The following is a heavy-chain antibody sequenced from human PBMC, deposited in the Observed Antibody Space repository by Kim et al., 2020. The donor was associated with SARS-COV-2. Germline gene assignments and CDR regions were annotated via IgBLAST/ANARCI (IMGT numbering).Heavy chain of an antibody. V-gene: IGHV3-30*04. J-gene: IGHJ4*02. CDR1: GFTFSSYA. CDR2: ISYDGSNK. Sequence: GGSLRLSCAASGFTFSSYAMHWVRQAPGKGLEWVAVISYDGSNKYYADSVKGRFTISRDNSKNTLYLQMNSLRAEDTAVYYCARGDSSGYYYAYFDYWGQGTLVTVSS. CDR3: ARGDSSGYYYAYFDY. D-gene: IGHD3-22*01.